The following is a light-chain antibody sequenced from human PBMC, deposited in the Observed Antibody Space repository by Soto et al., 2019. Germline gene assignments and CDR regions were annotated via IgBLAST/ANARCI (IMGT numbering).Light chain of an antibody. V-gene: IGLV2-14*01. CDR1: SSDVGAYNF. J-gene: IGLJ1*01. CDR3: SSYTSSNTPYV. Sequence: QSVLTQPASVSGSPGQSITISCTGSSSDVGAYNFVSWYQHHPGKAPKLILYEVTTRPSGVSSRFSGSKSGNPASLTISGLQADEEDNYQCSSYTSSNTPYVIGTGKKVTV. CDR2: EVT.